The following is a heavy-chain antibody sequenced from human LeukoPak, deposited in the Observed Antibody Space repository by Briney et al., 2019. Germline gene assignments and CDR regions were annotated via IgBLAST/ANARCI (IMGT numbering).Heavy chain of an antibody. CDR1: GFTFSSYW. J-gene: IGHJ4*02. Sequence: PGGSLRLSCAASGFTFSSYWMHRVRQAPGKGLQWVSRIKSDGSSTNYADSVKGRFTISRDNAKNTLYLQMNSLRAEDTAVYYCARAPFDSTAYWGQGTLVTVSS. D-gene: IGHD3-22*01. CDR2: IKSDGSST. V-gene: IGHV3-74*01. CDR3: ARAPFDSTAY.